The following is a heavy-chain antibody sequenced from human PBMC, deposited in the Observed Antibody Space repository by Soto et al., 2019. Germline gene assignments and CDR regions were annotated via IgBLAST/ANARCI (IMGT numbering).Heavy chain of an antibody. J-gene: IGHJ4*02. D-gene: IGHD3-10*01. V-gene: IGHV4-39*01. CDR2: IYYSGST. Sequence: SETLSLTCTVSGGSISSSSYYWGWIRQPPGKGLEWIGSIYYSGSTYYNPSLKSRVTISVDTSKNQFSLKLSSVTAADTAVYYCATSYGSGSSPFDYWGQGTLVTVSS. CDR1: GGSISSSSYY. CDR3: ATSYGSGSSPFDY.